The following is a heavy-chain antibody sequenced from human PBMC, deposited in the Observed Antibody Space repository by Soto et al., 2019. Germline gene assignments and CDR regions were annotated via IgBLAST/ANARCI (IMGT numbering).Heavy chain of an antibody. Sequence: PGGPLRLSCAASGFTFSSYWLSLVRHAPGKGLEWVANIKQHGSEKYYVDSVKGRFTISRDNAKNSLYLQMNSLRAEDTAVYYCARAPWDLDYWGDGTPVTVSS. CDR2: IKQHGSEK. CDR3: ARAPWDLDY. D-gene: IGHD1-26*01. V-gene: IGHV3-7*03. J-gene: IGHJ4*01. CDR1: GFTFSSYW.